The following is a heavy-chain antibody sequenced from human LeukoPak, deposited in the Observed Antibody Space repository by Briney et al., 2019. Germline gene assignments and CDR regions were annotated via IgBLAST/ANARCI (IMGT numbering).Heavy chain of an antibody. CDR3: VRVDDYGDYPYYFDS. Sequence: GGSLRLSCAASGFLVSSKYMSWVRQAPGKGLEWVSVIYSGGSTYSADSVKGRFTIYRDNSKNTVYLQMNSLRAEDTAVYYCVRVDDYGDYPYYFDSWGQGTLVTVSA. CDR1: GFLVSSKY. V-gene: IGHV3-66*01. CDR2: IYSGGST. J-gene: IGHJ4*02. D-gene: IGHD4-17*01.